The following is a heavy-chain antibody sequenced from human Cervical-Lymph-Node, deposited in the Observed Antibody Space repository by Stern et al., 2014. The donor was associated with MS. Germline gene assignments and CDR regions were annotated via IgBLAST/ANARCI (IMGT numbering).Heavy chain of an antibody. J-gene: IGHJ4*02. CDR1: GYSFTANW. Sequence: EVQLEESGAEVKKPGESLKISCKGSGYSFTANWIAWVRQMPGKGLEWMGIIYPGDSDTRYSPSFQGQVTSSADKSISTAYLQWSSLKASDTAMYYCARDYGDYAFDYWGQGTLVTVSS. CDR3: ARDYGDYAFDY. D-gene: IGHD4-17*01. V-gene: IGHV5-51*01. CDR2: IYPGDSDT.